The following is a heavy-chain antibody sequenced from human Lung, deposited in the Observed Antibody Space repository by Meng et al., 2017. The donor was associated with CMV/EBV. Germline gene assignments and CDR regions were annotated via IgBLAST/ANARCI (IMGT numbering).Heavy chain of an antibody. CDR2: IYPGDSDT. CDR3: ARQYDTRTWDNWFDP. Sequence: SXKGSGYSFTSYWIAWVRQMPGKGLEWMGIIYPGDSDTTYSPSFQGQVTISADNSISTTYLQWSSLRASDTAMYYCARQYDTRTWDNWFDPWGQGXLVTVSS. D-gene: IGHD3-22*01. V-gene: IGHV5-51*01. CDR1: GYSFTSYW. J-gene: IGHJ5*02.